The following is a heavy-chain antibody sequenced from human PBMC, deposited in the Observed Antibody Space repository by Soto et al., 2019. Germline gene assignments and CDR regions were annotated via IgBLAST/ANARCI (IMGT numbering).Heavy chain of an antibody. D-gene: IGHD1-26*01. J-gene: IGHJ5*02. CDR1: GGSITSSSHY. V-gene: IGHV4-39*01. CDR3: AAQEVGGSYVYTFDP. CDR2: IYYSGST. Sequence: PSETLSLTCTVSGGSITSSSHYWGWIRQPPGKGLEWIGSIYYSGSTYYNPSLKSRVTISVDTSKNQFSLKLSSVTAADTAVYYCAAQEVGGSYVYTFDPWGQGTLVTVSS.